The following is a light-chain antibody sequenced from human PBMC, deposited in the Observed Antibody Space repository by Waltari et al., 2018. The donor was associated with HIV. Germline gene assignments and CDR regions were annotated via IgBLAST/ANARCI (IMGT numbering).Light chain of an antibody. Sequence: DIVMTQSPDSLAVSLGERATINCRSSQSVLHSSTNNNYLAWYQQKPGQPPKLLIFWASTRESGVPDRCSGSGSGTDFTLTISSVQAEDVAVYYCQQYHSTPNTFGQGTKVEIK. V-gene: IGKV4-1*01. CDR2: WAS. CDR3: QQYHSTPNT. J-gene: IGKJ2*01. CDR1: QSVLHSSTNNNY.